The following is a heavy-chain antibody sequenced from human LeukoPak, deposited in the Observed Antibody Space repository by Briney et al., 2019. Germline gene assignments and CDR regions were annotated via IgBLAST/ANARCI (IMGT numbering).Heavy chain of an antibody. CDR1: GGSISSSNW. J-gene: IGHJ4*02. CDR3: AREHDYYDSSGYYFRALDY. Sequence: SGTLSLTCAVSGGSISSSNWWSWVRQPPGKGLEWIGEIYHSGSTNYNPSLKSRVTISVDKSKNQFSLKLSSVTAADTAVYYCAREHDYYDSSGYYFRALDYWGQGTLVTVSS. V-gene: IGHV4-4*02. D-gene: IGHD3-22*01. CDR2: IYHSGST.